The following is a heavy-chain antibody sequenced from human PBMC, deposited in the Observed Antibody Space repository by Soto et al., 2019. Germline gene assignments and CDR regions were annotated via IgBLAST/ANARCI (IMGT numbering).Heavy chain of an antibody. D-gene: IGHD5-12*01. Sequence: GASVKVSCKASGFTLTSSAVQWVRQALGQRLEWIGWIVVGSGNTNYAQKFQERVTITRDMSTSTAYMELSSLRSEDTAVYYCAAVENYGSDHYYYYGMEVWSQGTTGRVSS. CDR2: IVVGSGNT. J-gene: IGHJ6*02. V-gene: IGHV1-58*01. CDR1: GFTLTSSA. CDR3: AAVENYGSDHYYYYGMEV.